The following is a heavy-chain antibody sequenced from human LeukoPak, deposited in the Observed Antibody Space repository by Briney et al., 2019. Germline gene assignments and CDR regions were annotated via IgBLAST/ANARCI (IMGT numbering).Heavy chain of an antibody. CDR2: IRYDGSNK. D-gene: IGHD3-10*01. V-gene: IGHV3-30*02. CDR1: GFTFSSYG. CDR3: ATTEDGSGSYYDSALDY. Sequence: GGSLRLSCAASGFTFSSYGMHWVRQAPGKGLEWVAFIRYDGSNKYYADSVKGRFTISRDNSKNTLYLQMNSLRAEDTAVYYCATTEDGSGSYYDSALDYWGQGTLVTVSS. J-gene: IGHJ4*02.